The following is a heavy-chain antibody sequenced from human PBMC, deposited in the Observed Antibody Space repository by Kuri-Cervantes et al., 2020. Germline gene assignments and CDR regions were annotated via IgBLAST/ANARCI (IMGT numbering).Heavy chain of an antibody. CDR2: IGGSGGST. V-gene: IGHV3-23*01. J-gene: IGHJ4*02. CDR1: GFTFDDYA. Sequence: GGSLRLSCAASGFTFDDYAMHWVRQAPGKGLEWVSVIGGSGGSTYYADSVKGRFTISGDNSKNTLYLQMNSLRAEDTAVYYCAKDLEHSSRWGYFDYWGQGTLVTVSS. CDR3: AKDLEHSSRWGYFDY. D-gene: IGHD6-6*01.